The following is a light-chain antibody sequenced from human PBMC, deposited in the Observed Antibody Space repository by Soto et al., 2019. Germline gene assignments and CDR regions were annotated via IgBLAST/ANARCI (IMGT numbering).Light chain of an antibody. CDR1: SSNIGAGYD. V-gene: IGLV1-40*01. CDR3: HSYDSSLTGVV. CDR2: GNS. Sequence: QSVLTQPPSVSGAPGQRVTISCTGSSSNIGAGYDVHWYQQLPGTAPKLLIYGNSNRPSGVPDRFSGSKSGTSASLAITGLQAKDEADYYCHSYDSSLTGVVFGGGTKVTV. J-gene: IGLJ2*01.